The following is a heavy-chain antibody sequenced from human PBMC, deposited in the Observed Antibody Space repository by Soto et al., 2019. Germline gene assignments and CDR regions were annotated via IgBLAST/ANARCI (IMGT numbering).Heavy chain of an antibody. V-gene: IGHV4-61*01. Sequence: QVQLQESGPGLVKPSETLSLTCTVSGGSVSSGTYYWSWIRQPPGKGLEWIGYIYYSGSTNYNPSLKSRVTISLDTSKNQFSLRLTSVTAADTAVYYCARVDWGSWYFDLWGRGTLVTVSS. CDR3: ARVDWGSWYFDL. D-gene: IGHD3-9*01. CDR1: GGSVSSGTYY. CDR2: IYYSGST. J-gene: IGHJ2*01.